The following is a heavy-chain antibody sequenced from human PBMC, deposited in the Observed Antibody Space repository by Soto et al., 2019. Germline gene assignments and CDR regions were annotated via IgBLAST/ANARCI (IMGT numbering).Heavy chain of an antibody. J-gene: IGHJ6*02. CDR2: IYYSGNT. CDR1: GGSSSSGYYY. V-gene: IGHV4-30-4*01. Sequence: PSEILSLSCPVSGGSSSSGYYYWSWIRNPPGKGLEWIGNIYYSGNTYYNPSLKSRLIISIDTSKNQFSLKVVSVTAADTAVYYGASSSLYGMDVWGQGTTVTVSS. CDR3: ASSSLYGMDV.